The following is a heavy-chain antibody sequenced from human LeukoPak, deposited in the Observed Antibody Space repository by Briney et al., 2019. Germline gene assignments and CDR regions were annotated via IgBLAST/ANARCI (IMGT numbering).Heavy chain of an antibody. D-gene: IGHD3-22*01. CDR3: ARGLGVVVIHTSAFDI. Sequence: PSETLSLTXAVYGGSFSGYYWSWIRQPPGKGLEWSGEINHSGSTNYNPSLKSRVTISVDTSKNQFSLKLSSVTAADTAVYYCARGLGVVVIHTSAFDIWGQGTMVTVSS. CDR1: GGSFSGYY. CDR2: INHSGST. V-gene: IGHV4-34*01. J-gene: IGHJ3*02.